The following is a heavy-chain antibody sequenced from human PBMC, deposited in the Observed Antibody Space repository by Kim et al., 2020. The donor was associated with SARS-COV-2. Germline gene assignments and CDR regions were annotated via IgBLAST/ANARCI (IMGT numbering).Heavy chain of an antibody. CDR1: GFSFSTSA. Sequence: GGSLRLSCAASGFSFSTSAMSWVRQAPGKGLEWVSLISGSGTATYYADSVKGRFTISRDNSKSTVYLQMTSLRAEDTAVYFCAKTVVAGPIDYWGQGILVTVSS. CDR3: AKTVVAGPIDY. V-gene: IGHV3-23*01. J-gene: IGHJ4*02. CDR2: ISGSGTAT. D-gene: IGHD6-19*01.